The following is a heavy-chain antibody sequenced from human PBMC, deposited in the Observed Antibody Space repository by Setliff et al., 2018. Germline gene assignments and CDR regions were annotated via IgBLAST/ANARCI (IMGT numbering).Heavy chain of an antibody. J-gene: IGHJ6*03. D-gene: IGHD2-15*01. CDR1: GYTFTAYY. V-gene: IGHV1-2*02. CDR2: INPNAGNI. CDR3: ARGEHIVSGDFYHYIDV. Sequence: ASVKVSCKASGYTFTAYYIHWVRQAPGQGLEWMGWINPNAGNINYIQKFQGSVTMTRDTSISTAYMELRRLKSDDTAVYYCARGEHIVSGDFYHYIDVWGKGTTVTVSS.